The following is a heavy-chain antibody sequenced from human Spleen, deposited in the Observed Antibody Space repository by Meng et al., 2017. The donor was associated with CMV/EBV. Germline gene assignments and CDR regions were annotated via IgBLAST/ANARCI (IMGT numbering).Heavy chain of an antibody. V-gene: IGHV4-34*01. CDR1: GGSFGEYH. D-gene: IGHD1-26*01. CDR3: AGGSRAAWELLAN. J-gene: IGHJ4*02. Sequence: SETLSLTCAVFGGSFGEYHWTWIRQPPGKGLEWIGEISRSGGTAYNPSLKARGSISQDTSKIQFSLKMISVTAADTGVYYCAGGSRAAWELLANWGPGTLVTVSS. CDR2: ISRSGGT.